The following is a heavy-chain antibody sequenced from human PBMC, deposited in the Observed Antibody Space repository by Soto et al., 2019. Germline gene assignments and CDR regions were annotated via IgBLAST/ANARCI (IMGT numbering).Heavy chain of an antibody. D-gene: IGHD6-13*01. CDR2: ISGSGGST. CDR1: GFTFSSYA. J-gene: IGHJ4*02. V-gene: IGHV3-23*01. Sequence: GGSLRLSCAASGFTFSSYAMSWARQAPGKGLEWVSAISGSGGSTYYADSVKGRFTISRDNSKNTLYLQMNSLRAEDTAVYYCAKDEDIPIAAAGTGFGYWGQGTLVTVSS. CDR3: AKDEDIPIAAAGTGFGY.